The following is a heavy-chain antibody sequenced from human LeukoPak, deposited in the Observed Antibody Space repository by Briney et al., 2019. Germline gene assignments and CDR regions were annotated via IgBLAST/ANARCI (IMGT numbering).Heavy chain of an antibody. CDR1: GFTFDDYA. J-gene: IGHJ6*02. V-gene: IGHV3-9*01. Sequence: GRSLRLSCAASGFTFDDYAMHWVRQAPGKGLEWVSGISWNSGSIGYADSVKGRFTISRDNAKNSLYLQMNSLRAEDTALYYRAKSLLWFGELRTYGMDVWGQGTTVTVSS. D-gene: IGHD3-10*01. CDR2: ISWNSGSI. CDR3: AKSLLWFGELRTYGMDV.